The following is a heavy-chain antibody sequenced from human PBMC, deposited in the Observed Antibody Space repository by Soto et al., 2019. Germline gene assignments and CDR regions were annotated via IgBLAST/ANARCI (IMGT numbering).Heavy chain of an antibody. CDR1: GYTFSGYY. CDR3: ARGKYYYGSGSYWGNYSFYYMDV. D-gene: IGHD3-10*01. V-gene: IGHV1-2*04. CDR2: INPNSGGT. Sequence: GASVKVSCKASGYTFSGYYMHWVRQAPGQGLEWMGWINPNSGGTNYAQKFQGWVTMTRDTSISTAYMELSRLRSDDTAVYYCARGKYYYGSGSYWGNYSFYYMDVWGKGAPVTV. J-gene: IGHJ6*03.